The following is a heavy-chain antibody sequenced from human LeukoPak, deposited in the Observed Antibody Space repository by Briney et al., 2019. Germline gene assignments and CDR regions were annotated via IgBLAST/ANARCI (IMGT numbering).Heavy chain of an antibody. CDR3: ARDDGGYSYGLFIR. J-gene: IGHJ4*02. CDR1: GYTFTGYY. Sequence: ASVKVSCKTSGYTFTGYYMHWVRQAPGQGLEWMGWINPNSGGTNYAQKFQGRVTMTRDTSISTAYMELSRLRSDDTAVYYCARDDGGYSYGLFIRWGQGTLVTVSS. V-gene: IGHV1-2*02. CDR2: INPNSGGT. D-gene: IGHD5-18*01.